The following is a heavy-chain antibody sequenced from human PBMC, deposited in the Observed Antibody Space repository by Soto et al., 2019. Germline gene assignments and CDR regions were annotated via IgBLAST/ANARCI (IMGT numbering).Heavy chain of an antibody. CDR1: GGSISSGGYY. CDR3: ARDLFPDSSGYGFDP. J-gene: IGHJ5*02. D-gene: IGHD3-22*01. V-gene: IGHV4-31*03. CDR2: IYYSGST. Sequence: SETLSLTCTVSGGSISSGGYYWSWIRQHPGKGLEWIGYIYYSGSTYYNPSLKSRVTISVDTSKDQFSLKLSSVTAADTAVYYCARDLFPDSSGYGFDPWGQGTLVTVYS.